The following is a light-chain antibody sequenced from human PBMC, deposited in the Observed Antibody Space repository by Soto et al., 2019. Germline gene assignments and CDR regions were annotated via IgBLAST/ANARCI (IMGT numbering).Light chain of an antibody. Sequence: EIGLTQSPGTLSLSPGERATLSCRASQSVSNHYLAWYQQKPGQAPRLLIYGASNRATGIPDRFSGRGSRTDFTLTISRLEPEDFAVYYCQQYGSSGTFGQGTKVEIK. CDR3: QQYGSSGT. V-gene: IGKV3-20*01. CDR2: GAS. CDR1: QSVSNHY. J-gene: IGKJ1*01.